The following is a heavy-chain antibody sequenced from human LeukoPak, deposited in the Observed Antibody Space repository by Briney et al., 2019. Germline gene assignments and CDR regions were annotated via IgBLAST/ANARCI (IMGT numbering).Heavy chain of an antibody. Sequence: GGSLRLSCAASGFTFSSYAMSWVRQAPGKGLEWVSGIRGGGSSTFYADSVKGRFIISRDSSKNTLYLQMNSLRAEDTAVYYCAKSVGYDFWSGYSRYYFDYWGQGTLVTVSS. D-gene: IGHD3-3*01. CDR3: AKSVGYDFWSGYSRYYFDY. CDR2: IRGGGSST. V-gene: IGHV3-23*01. J-gene: IGHJ4*02. CDR1: GFTFSSYA.